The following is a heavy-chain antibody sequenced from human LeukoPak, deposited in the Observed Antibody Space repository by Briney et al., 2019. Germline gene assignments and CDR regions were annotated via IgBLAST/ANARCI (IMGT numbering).Heavy chain of an antibody. Sequence: SETLSLTCAVYGGSFSGYYWSWIRQLPGKGLEWIGEINHSGSTNYNPSLKSRVTISVDTSKNQFSLKLSSVTAADTAVYYCARGLRGYCSGGSCYPRAYYFDYWGQGTLVTVSS. V-gene: IGHV4-34*01. D-gene: IGHD2-15*01. CDR2: INHSGST. J-gene: IGHJ4*02. CDR1: GGSFSGYY. CDR3: ARGLRGYCSGGSCYPRAYYFDY.